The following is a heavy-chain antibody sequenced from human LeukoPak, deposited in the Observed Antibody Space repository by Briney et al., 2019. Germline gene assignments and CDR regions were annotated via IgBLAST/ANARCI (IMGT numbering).Heavy chain of an antibody. Sequence: GGSLRLSCAASGFTFGSYSMNWVRQAPGKGLEWVSSISSSSSYIYYADSVKGRFTISRDNAKNSLYLQMNSLRAEDTAVYYCARASSGSYGHYYGMDVWGQGTTVTVSS. CDR3: ARASSGSYGHYYGMDV. CDR1: GFTFGSYS. J-gene: IGHJ6*02. CDR2: ISSSSSYI. D-gene: IGHD1-26*01. V-gene: IGHV3-21*01.